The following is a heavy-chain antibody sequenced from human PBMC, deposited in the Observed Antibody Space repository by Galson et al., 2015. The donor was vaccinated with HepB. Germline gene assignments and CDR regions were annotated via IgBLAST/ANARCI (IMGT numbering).Heavy chain of an antibody. CDR1: GFTFNNFA. D-gene: IGHD3-10*01. J-gene: IGHJ4*02. Sequence: SLRLSCAASGFTFNNFAMSWVRQAPGKGPEWVSAITGNGASTYYADSVKGRFTISRDNFKKTVNLQMNSLRTEDTGVYYCAKGHRIWFDESVGDTSDYWGQGTLVTVSS. V-gene: IGHV3-23*01. CDR3: AKGHRIWFDESVGDTSDY. CDR2: ITGNGAST.